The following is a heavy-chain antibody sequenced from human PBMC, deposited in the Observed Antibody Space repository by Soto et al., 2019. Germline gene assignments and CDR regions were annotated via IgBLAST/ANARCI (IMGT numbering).Heavy chain of an antibody. CDR2: IYPGDSDT. CDR1: GYSFSNYW. V-gene: IGHV5-51*01. CDR3: ARGGYYDSSGYYNYYYYGMDV. Sequence: GESLKISCKGSGYSFSNYWIGWVRQMPGKGLEWMGIIYPGDSDTRYSPSFQGQVTISADKSISTAYLQWSSLKASDTAMYYCARGGYYDSSGYYNYYYYGMDVWGQGTTVTVS. D-gene: IGHD3-22*01. J-gene: IGHJ6*02.